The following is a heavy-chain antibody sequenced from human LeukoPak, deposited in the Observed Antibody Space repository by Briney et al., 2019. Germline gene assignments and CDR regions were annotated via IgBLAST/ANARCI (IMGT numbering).Heavy chain of an antibody. CDR1: GGSMKRSY. CDR3: ARDSSPAALPYMDA. J-gene: IGHJ6*03. D-gene: IGHD2-2*01. Sequence: PSETLSLTCLVSGGSMKRSYWTWIRQAPGKGLEWIGNIDDSGNTNYSPSLKSRVTISLDTSKNQFSLRLTSVTAADRGLYFCARDSSPAALPYMDAWGKGTTVTVSS. V-gene: IGHV4-59*01. CDR2: IDDSGNT.